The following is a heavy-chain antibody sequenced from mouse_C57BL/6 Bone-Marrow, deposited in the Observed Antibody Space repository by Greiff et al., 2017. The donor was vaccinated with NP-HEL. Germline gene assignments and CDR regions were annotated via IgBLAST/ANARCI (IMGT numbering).Heavy chain of an antibody. J-gene: IGHJ4*01. D-gene: IGHD1-1*01. CDR3: ARPYYGSFYAMDY. V-gene: IGHV1-64*01. Sequence: QVQLKQPGAELVKPGASVKLSCKASGYTFTSYWMHWVKQRPGQGLEWIGMIHPNSGSTNYNEKFKSKATLTVDKSSSTAYMQLSSLTSEDSAVYYCARPYYGSFYAMDYWGQGTSVTVSS. CDR1: GYTFTSYW. CDR2: IHPNSGST.